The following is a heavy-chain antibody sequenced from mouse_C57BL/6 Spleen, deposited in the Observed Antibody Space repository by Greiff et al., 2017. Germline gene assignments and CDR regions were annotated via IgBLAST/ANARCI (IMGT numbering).Heavy chain of an antibody. CDR1: GFTFSSYA. CDR2: ISSGGDYI. D-gene: IGHD1-1*01. Sequence: EVQGVESGEGLVKPGGSLKLSCAASGFTFSSYAMSWVRQTPEKRLEWVAYISSGGDYIYYADTVKGRFTISRDNARNTLYLQMSSLKSEDTAMYYCTRDRDYGTGRGYFDYWGQGTTLTVSS. V-gene: IGHV5-9-1*02. J-gene: IGHJ2*01. CDR3: TRDRDYGTGRGYFDY.